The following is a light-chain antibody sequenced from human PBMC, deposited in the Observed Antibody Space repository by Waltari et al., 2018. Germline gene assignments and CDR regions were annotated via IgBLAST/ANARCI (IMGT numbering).Light chain of an antibody. CDR2: RVS. V-gene: IGKV2-30*02. Sequence: DVVMTQSPLSLPVTLGQPASISCRSSQSLVHSDGNTYLNWFQQRPGQSPRRLFYRVSNRDSGVPDRFSGSGSGTDFTLKITRVEAEDVGVYYCMQGTHRPWTFGQGTKVEIK. CDR1: QSLVHSDGNTY. CDR3: MQGTHRPWT. J-gene: IGKJ1*01.